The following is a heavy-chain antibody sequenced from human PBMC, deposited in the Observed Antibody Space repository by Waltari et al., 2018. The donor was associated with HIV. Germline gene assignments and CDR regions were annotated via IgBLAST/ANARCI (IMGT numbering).Heavy chain of an antibody. CDR3: ARDLRDYYESCGFYSQHDPLDG. Sequence: QVQFRESDPGLVKPSETLSVICMMSAVSISGGSFYWCCVRRPRGKGLQWLGCFGSSGNTYNNPSFKSGVSISVDVSNNHFFLKLRSVTAADTSVYYCARDLRDYYESCGFYSQHDPLDGWGPGKWVGVSS. CDR2: FGSSGNT. D-gene: IGHD3-22*01. CDR1: AVSISGGSFY. V-gene: IGHV4-39*07. J-gene: IGHJ3*01.